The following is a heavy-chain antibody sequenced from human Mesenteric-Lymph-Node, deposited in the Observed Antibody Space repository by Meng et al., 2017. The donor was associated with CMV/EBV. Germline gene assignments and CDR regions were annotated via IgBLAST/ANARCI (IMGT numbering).Heavy chain of an antibody. CDR1: GFTFSSYG. J-gene: IGHJ5*02. D-gene: IGHD4-11*01. CDR3: AKDLQFLHSQGWFDP. Sequence: GGSLRLSCAASGFTFSSYGMSWVRQAPGKGLEWVSAISGGDGSTYYTDSVKGRFTISRDDSKNTLYLQMNSLRAEDTATYYCAKDLQFLHSQGWFDPWGQGTLVTVSS. CDR2: ISGGDGST. V-gene: IGHV3-23*01.